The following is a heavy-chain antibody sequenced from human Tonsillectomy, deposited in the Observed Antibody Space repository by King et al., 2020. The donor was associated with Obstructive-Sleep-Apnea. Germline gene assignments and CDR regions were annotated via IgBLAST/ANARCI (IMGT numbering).Heavy chain of an antibody. D-gene: IGHD3-3*01. V-gene: IGHV1-46*01. Sequence: QVQLVESGAEVKKSVASVKVSCKASGYTFTNYYIHWVRQAPGQGLQWMGIIDPRGGSASYAKEFQGRVTMTRDTSTSTVYMEVSSLRSDDTALYYWATEGQARRDVLQFLEWLPFNWGQGTLVTVSS. CDR1: GYTFTNYY. CDR2: IDPRGGSA. CDR3: ATEGQARRDVLQFLEWLPFN. J-gene: IGHJ4*02.